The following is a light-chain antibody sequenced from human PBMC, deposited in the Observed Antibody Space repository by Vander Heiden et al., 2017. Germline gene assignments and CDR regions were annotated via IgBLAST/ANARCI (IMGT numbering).Light chain of an antibody. Sequence: SLAPPVGDRDTSPCRARAYIITYLSWHQQKPGKAPKLLIFDASTLQHDGVPSRFSGSGAGTNFSLTIDSLQREDVATYYCQQSYTTPRTFGQGTRVEIK. CDR1: AYIITY. V-gene: IGKV1-39*01. CDR3: QQSYTTPRT. CDR2: DAS. J-gene: IGKJ2*01.